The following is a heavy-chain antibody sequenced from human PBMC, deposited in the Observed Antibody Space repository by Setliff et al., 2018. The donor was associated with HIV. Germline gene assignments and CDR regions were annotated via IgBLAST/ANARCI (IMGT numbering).Heavy chain of an antibody. J-gene: IGHJ4*02. CDR2: IDHEGTT. CDR3: TLTHVGAQTHVGIPMIDNF. Sequence: SETLSLTCAVFGGSFSNYYWSWVRQPPGKGLEFIAEIDHEGTTNYNPSLKSRATISIDTSKNHLSLKLTSMTAADTGVYFCTLTHVGAQTHVGIPMIDNFWGQGTLVTVSS. CDR1: GGSFSNYY. D-gene: IGHD3-16*02. V-gene: IGHV4-34*01.